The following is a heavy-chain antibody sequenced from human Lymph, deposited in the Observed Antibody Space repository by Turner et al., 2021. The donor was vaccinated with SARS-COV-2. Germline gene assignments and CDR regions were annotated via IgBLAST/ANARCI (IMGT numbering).Heavy chain of an antibody. D-gene: IGHD1-26*01. CDR3: ARMGSSSWYFDY. V-gene: IGHV3-7*01. CDR1: GFTFSYYW. CDR2: IKQDGSEK. Sequence: EVQLVESGGGLVQPGGSLRLYCAASGFTFSYYWMSWVRQAPGKGLEWVANIKQDGSEKYYVDSVKGRFTISRDNAKNSLFLQMNSLRAEDTAVYCCARMGSSSWYFDYWGQGTLVTVSS. J-gene: IGHJ4*02.